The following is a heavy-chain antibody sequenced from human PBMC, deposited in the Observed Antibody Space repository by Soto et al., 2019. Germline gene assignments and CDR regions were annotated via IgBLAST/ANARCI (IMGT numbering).Heavy chain of an antibody. J-gene: IGHJ4*02. CDR1: GFTFAGSA. Sequence: DVQMVESGGGLVQPGGSLKLSCATTGFTFAGSAIHWVRQAPGKGLEWIGRIRNKANNYATAYPASVAGRFTISRDDSKTTAYLDMNSLKTEDTAMYYCAGPGPFDSWGQGTLVTVSS. V-gene: IGHV3-73*01. CDR3: AGPGPFDS. CDR2: IRNKANNYAT. D-gene: IGHD1-1*01.